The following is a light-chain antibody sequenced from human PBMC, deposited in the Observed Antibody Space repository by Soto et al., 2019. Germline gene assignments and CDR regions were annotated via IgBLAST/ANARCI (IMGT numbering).Light chain of an antibody. CDR3: SSYTSSSTGGV. V-gene: IGLV2-14*01. Sequence: QSVLTQPASVSGSPGQSITISCTGTSSDVGGYNYVSWYQQHPGKAPKLMIYDVSNRPSGVSNRFSGSKSGNTASLTISGLQAEDEADYYCSSYTSSSTGGVFGTGTKLTVL. CDR2: DVS. J-gene: IGLJ1*01. CDR1: SSDVGGYNY.